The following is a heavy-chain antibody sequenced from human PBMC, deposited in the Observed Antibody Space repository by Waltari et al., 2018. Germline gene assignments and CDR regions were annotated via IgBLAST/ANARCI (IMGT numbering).Heavy chain of an antibody. CDR1: GFSLRTSGEG. J-gene: IGHJ4*02. D-gene: IGHD3-3*01. CDR3: AHSLKSVEAESRYIEWPYFDY. Sequence: QITLKESSPTLVKPTQTLTLTCTFSGFSLRTSGEGVGWIRQPPGKALEWLALIYWDESKSFSPALKSRHTISKDTAKNQVVLTMTNMDPVDTATYYCAHSLKSVEAESRYIEWPYFDYWGQGTLVTVSS. CDR2: IYWDESK. V-gene: IGHV2-5*02.